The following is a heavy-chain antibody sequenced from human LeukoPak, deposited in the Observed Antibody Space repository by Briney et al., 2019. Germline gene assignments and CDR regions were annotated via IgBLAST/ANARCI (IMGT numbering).Heavy chain of an antibody. D-gene: IGHD3-22*01. CDR2: IYHSGTT. J-gene: IGHJ4*02. V-gene: IGHV4-4*02. Sequence: SETLSLTCAVSGGYISSFYWWSWVRQPPGKGLEWIGEIYHSGTTNSNPSLKSRVAISVDKSNNQFSLRLSSATAADTAVYYCARMVYDTSGYYPSFDYWGQGTLVTVSS. CDR3: ARMVYDTSGYYPSFDY. CDR1: GGYISSFYW.